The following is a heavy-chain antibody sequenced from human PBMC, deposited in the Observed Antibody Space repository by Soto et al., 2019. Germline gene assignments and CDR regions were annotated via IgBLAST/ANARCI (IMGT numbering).Heavy chain of an antibody. CDR1: GGSFSGYY. J-gene: IGHJ6*02. D-gene: IGHD3-10*01. Sequence: QVQLQQWGAGLLKPSETLSLTCAVYGGSFSGYYWSWFRKPPGKGLEWFGEINHSGSTNYNPSLKSRVTISVDTSKNQFSLKLSSVTAADTAVYYCARAPTKRSLRYYYYYGMDVWGQGTTVTVSS. V-gene: IGHV4-34*01. CDR3: ARAPTKRSLRYYYYYGMDV. CDR2: INHSGST.